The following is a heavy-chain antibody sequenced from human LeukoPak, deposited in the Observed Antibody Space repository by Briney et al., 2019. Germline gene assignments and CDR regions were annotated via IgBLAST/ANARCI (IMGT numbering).Heavy chain of an antibody. D-gene: IGHD5-18*01. CDR1: GGSFSGYY. Sequence: PAETLSLTCAVYGGSFSGYYWSWIRQPPGKGLEWIGEINHSGSTNYNPSLKSRVTISVDTSKNQFSLKLSSVTAADTAVYYCARGTGRYSYGPTRFDYLGEGTLVTVSS. J-gene: IGHJ4*02. CDR2: INHSGST. CDR3: ARGTGRYSYGPTRFDY. V-gene: IGHV4-34*01.